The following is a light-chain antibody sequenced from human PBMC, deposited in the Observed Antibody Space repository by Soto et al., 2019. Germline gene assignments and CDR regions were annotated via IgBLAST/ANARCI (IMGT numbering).Light chain of an antibody. V-gene: IGKV3-15*01. CDR2: VAS. J-gene: IGKJ4*01. CDR1: QSIRSN. CDR3: QQYNNWPLT. Sequence: EIVMTHSPATLSASPWEIVTLSCRASQSIRSNLAWYQQRPGQTPRLLIFVASTRATGIPARFTGSGSGTESTLTISSLQSDDFAMYYCQQYNNWPLTLGGGTKVDNK.